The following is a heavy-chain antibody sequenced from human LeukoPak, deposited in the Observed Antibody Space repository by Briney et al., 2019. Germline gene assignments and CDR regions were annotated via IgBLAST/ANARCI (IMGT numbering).Heavy chain of an antibody. V-gene: IGHV3-33*01. D-gene: IGHD2-2*01. Sequence: GGSLRLSCAASGFTFSSYGMHWVRQAPGKGLEWVAVIWYDGSNKYYADSVKGRFTISRDNSKNTLYLQMNSLRAEDTAVYYCARDSATSSFYYYGMDVWGRGTTVTVSS. J-gene: IGHJ6*02. CDR1: GFTFSSYG. CDR2: IWYDGSNK. CDR3: ARDSATSSFYYYGMDV.